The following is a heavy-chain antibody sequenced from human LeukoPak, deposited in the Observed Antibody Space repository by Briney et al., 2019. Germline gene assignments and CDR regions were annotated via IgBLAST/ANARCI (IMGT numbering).Heavy chain of an antibody. Sequence: SETLSLTCTASGGSVSTNIYYWGWIRQPPGKGLEWIGEINHSGSTNYNPSLKSRVTISVDTSKNQFSLKLSSVTAADTAVYYCAGDRPPYFADIVVVPLRLWGQGTLVTVSS. D-gene: IGHD2-2*01. CDR3: AGDRPPYFADIVVVPLRL. V-gene: IGHV4-39*07. CDR2: INHSGST. J-gene: IGHJ4*02. CDR1: GGSVSTNIYY.